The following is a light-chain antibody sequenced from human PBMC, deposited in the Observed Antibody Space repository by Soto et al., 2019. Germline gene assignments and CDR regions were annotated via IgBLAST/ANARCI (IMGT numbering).Light chain of an antibody. CDR1: SSDVGGYNY. CDR3: SSYTFISTLGV. Sequence: QSALTQPASVSGSPGQSITISCTGTSSDVGGYNYVSWYQQHPGKAPKLMIYEVTYRPSGVSNRFSGSKSGNTASLTISGLQAEDEADYYCSSYTFISTLGVFGGGTKLTVL. J-gene: IGLJ3*02. V-gene: IGLV2-14*01. CDR2: EVT.